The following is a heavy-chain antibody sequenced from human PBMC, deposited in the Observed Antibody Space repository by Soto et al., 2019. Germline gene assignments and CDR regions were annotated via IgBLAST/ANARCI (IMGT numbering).Heavy chain of an antibody. Sequence: QVXLRXSGPGLVKPXQXLXLTCXXSGGSINSGGYYWNWIRQHPGKGLEWIGYMYYSGSTYYNPFLRSRVIISADTSENHFSLKLSSVTAADTAVYFCARGYRQSGYSSSWVFDYWGQGTLVNVSS. CDR2: MYYSGST. V-gene: IGHV4-31*03. D-gene: IGHD6-13*01. CDR3: ARGYRQSGYSSSWVFDY. J-gene: IGHJ4*02. CDR1: GGSINSGGYY.